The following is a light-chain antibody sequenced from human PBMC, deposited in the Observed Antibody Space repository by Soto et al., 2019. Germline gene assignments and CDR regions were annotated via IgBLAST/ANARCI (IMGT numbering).Light chain of an antibody. CDR2: AAS. V-gene: IGKV1-39*01. CDR3: QQNYGTPWT. J-gene: IGKJ1*01. CDR1: QSISSY. Sequence: DIQMTQSPSSLSASVRDRVTVTCRASQSISSYLNWYQQKPGKAPKLLIYAASSLQSGVPSRFSGSGSGTDFTLTVSSLQPEDFATYYCQQNYGTPWTFGQGTKVDIK.